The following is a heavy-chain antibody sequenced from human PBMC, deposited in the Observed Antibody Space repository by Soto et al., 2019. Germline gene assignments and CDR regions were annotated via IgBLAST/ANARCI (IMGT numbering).Heavy chain of an antibody. CDR1: GYDFNTNW. D-gene: IGHD2-2*01. CDR2: MYPGDSDA. CDR3: ARLPRDCNRTSCYYADH. J-gene: IGHJ4*02. V-gene: IGHV5-51*01. Sequence: GESLKISCRGSGYDFNTNWFGWVRQLPGRGLEWVGIMYPGDSDARYNPSLQGHVTLSVDVTVSTAFLQWRSLETSDTGMYFCARLPRDCNRTSCYYADHWGQGTLVTVSS.